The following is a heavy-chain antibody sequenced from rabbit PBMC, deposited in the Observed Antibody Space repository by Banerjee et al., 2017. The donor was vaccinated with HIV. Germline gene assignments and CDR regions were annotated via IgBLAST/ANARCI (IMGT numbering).Heavy chain of an antibody. J-gene: IGHJ6*01. V-gene: IGHV1S45*01. CDR1: GFTISSDC. Sequence: QEQLEESGGDLVKPEGSLTLTCTASGFTISSDCICWVRQAPGKGLEWIGCIYTTDGDTYYASWAKGRFTISKTSSTTVTLQMTSLTAADTATYFCARDNDWRGSDLWGPGTLVTVS. CDR3: ARDNDWRGSDL. CDR2: IYTTDGDT. D-gene: IGHD2-1*01.